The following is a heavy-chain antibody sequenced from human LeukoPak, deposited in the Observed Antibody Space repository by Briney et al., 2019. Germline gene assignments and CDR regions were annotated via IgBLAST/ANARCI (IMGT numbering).Heavy chain of an antibody. Sequence: ASVKVSCKAAGYMFTRYYIHWVRQAPGQGREWVGWINPASGGTKNAQKFQGRVTMTRDTSITTAYMELSRLTSDDTAVYYCVRDYYDGSRNYFDYWGQGTLVPVSS. CDR1: GYMFTRYY. CDR2: INPASGGT. D-gene: IGHD3-22*01. V-gene: IGHV1-2*02. J-gene: IGHJ4*02. CDR3: VRDYYDGSRNYFDY.